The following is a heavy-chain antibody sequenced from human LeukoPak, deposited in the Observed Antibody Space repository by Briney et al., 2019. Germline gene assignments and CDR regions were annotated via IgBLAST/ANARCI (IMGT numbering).Heavy chain of an antibody. Sequence: GGSLRLSCAASGFTFSSYWIHSVRQAPGKGLVWVSRIYSDATYYADSVKGRFTISRDNAKNTLYLQMNSLRAEDTAVYYCARESYDSSGYYYGGGFDYWGQGTLVTVSS. V-gene: IGHV3-74*01. CDR3: ARESYDSSGYYYGGGFDY. CDR1: GFTFSSYW. CDR2: IYSDAT. J-gene: IGHJ4*02. D-gene: IGHD3-22*01.